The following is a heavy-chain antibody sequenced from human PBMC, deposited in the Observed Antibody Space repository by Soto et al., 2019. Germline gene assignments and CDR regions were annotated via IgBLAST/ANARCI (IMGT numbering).Heavy chain of an antibody. D-gene: IGHD3-22*01. J-gene: IGHJ6*02. CDR3: AAGSSFRYDSSGYKYHYYYYGMDV. CDR1: GFTFTSSA. Sequence: GASVKVSCKASGFTFTSSAVQWVRQARGQRLEWIGWIVVGSGNTNYAQKFQERVTITRDMSTSTAYMELSSLRSEDTAVYYCAAGSSFRYDSSGYKYHYYYYGMDVWGQGTTVTVSS. CDR2: IVVGSGNT. V-gene: IGHV1-58*01.